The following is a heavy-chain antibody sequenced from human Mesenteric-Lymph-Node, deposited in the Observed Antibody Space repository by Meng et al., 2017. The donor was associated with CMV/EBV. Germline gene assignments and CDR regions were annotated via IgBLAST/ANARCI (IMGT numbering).Heavy chain of an antibody. CDR2: ISRGGSDT. J-gene: IGHJ4*02. D-gene: IGHD2-2*01. Sequence: ESLKISCAASGFTFTTYAMSWVRQAPGKGLEWVSVISRGGSDTYYVDSVKGRFTISRDDSKNSVYLQVSSLRADDTAVYYCATYHRGPDYYLDHWGQGTLVTVSS. CDR3: ATYHRGPDYYLDH. V-gene: IGHV3-23*03. CDR1: GFTFTTYA.